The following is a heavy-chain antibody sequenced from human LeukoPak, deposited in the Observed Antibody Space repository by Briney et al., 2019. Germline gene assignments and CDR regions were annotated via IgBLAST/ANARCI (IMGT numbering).Heavy chain of an antibody. V-gene: IGHV3-43*02. J-gene: IGHJ4*02. Sequence: PGGSLRLSCAASGFTFDDYAMHWVRQAPGKGLEWVSLITVDGGSTYYADSVKGRFTISRDNSKSALYLQVNSLRTEDTALYYCAKDEGRCLDYWGQGTLVTVSS. CDR1: GFTFDDYA. D-gene: IGHD2-15*01. CDR2: ITVDGGST. CDR3: AKDEGRCLDY.